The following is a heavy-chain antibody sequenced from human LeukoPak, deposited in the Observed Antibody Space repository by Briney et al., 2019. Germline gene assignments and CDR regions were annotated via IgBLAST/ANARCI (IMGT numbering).Heavy chain of an antibody. V-gene: IGHV1-3*01. D-gene: IGHD6-13*01. Sequence: ASVKVSCKASGYTFTSYAMHWVRQAPGQRLEWMGWINAGNGNTEYSQKFQGRVTITRDTSASTAYMELSSLRSEDTAVYYCARDQAIAAALGYFDYWGQGTLVTVSS. CDR1: GYTFTSYA. CDR3: ARDQAIAAALGYFDY. J-gene: IGHJ4*02. CDR2: INAGNGNT.